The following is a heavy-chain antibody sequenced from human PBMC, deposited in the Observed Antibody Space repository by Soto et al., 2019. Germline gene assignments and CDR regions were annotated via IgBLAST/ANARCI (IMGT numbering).Heavy chain of an antibody. J-gene: IGHJ4*02. CDR3: AKDEGFLEWFLDY. V-gene: IGHV3-23*01. D-gene: IGHD3-3*01. Sequence: GGSLRLSCAASGFTFISYAMSWVLQAPGKGLGWVSAISGSGGSTYYADSVKGRFTISRDNSKNTLYLQMNSLRAEDTAVYYCAKDEGFLEWFLDYWGQGTLVTVSS. CDR2: ISGSGGST. CDR1: GFTFISYA.